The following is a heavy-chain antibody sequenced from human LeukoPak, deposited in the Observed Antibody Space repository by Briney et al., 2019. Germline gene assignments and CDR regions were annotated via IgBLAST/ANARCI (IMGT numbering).Heavy chain of an antibody. CDR3: ARDQSARGLGAAGYGRAFEY. D-gene: IGHD6-13*01. Sequence: GGSLRLSCAASGFSFRNYAMSWVRQAPGKGLEWVSGISGSGATTYYADSVKGRFTVSRDNSKNTLYLRMNSLSAEDTAVYYCARDQSARGLGAAGYGRAFEYWGQGILVTVSS. V-gene: IGHV3-23*01. J-gene: IGHJ4*02. CDR2: ISGSGATT. CDR1: GFSFRNYA.